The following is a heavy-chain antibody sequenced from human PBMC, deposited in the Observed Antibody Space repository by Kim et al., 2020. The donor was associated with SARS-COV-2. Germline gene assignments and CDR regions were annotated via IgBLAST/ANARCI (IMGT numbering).Heavy chain of an antibody. Sequence: SETLSRTCTVSGGSVSSGSYYWSWIRQPPGKGLEWIGYIYYSGSTNYNPSLKSRVTISVDTSKNQFSLKLSSVTAADTAVYYCARVTSGSYDAFDIWGQG. CDR1: GGSVSSGSYY. CDR2: IYYSGST. CDR3: ARVTSGSYDAFDI. V-gene: IGHV4-61*01. J-gene: IGHJ3*02. D-gene: IGHD1-26*01.